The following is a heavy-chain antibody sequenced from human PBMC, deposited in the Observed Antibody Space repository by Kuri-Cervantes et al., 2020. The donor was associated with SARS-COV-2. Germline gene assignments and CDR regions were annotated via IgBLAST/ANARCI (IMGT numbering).Heavy chain of an antibody. CDR2: IRSKANSYAT. J-gene: IGHJ5*02. Sequence: ETLSLTCAASGFTFSGSAMHWVRRASGKGLEWVGRIRSKANSYATAYAASVKGRFTISRDDSKNTAYLQMNSLKTEDTAVYYCTMGDWFDPWGQGTLVTVSS. CDR1: GFTFSGSA. D-gene: IGHD3-16*01. CDR3: TMGDWFDP. V-gene: IGHV3-73*01.